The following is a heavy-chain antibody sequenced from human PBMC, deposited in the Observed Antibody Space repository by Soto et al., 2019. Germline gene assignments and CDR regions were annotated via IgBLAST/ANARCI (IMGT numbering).Heavy chain of an antibody. Sequence: QVQLVQSGAEVKKPGASVKVSCKASGYTFTNYGFSWVRQAPGQGLEWMGWINGYTGNTHYAQKFQGRVTMTTDTSTSTAYMELWTLISDDTAVYYCARSWVTGKGGMDVWGQGTTVTVSS. V-gene: IGHV1-18*01. CDR3: ARSWVTGKGGMDV. D-gene: IGHD3-16*01. CDR1: GYTFTNYG. J-gene: IGHJ6*02. CDR2: INGYTGNT.